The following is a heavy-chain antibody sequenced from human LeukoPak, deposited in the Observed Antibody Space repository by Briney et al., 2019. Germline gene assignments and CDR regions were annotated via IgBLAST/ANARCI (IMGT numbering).Heavy chain of an antibody. Sequence: ASVKVSCKASGYTFTGYYMHWVRQAPGQGLEWMGWINPNSGGTNYAQKFQGWVTMTRDTSISTAYMGLSRLRSDDTAVYYCARESIVLTTGYSRGHYFDYWDQGTLVTVSS. J-gene: IGHJ4*02. CDR1: GYTFTGYY. D-gene: IGHD4-17*01. CDR3: ARESIVLTTGYSRGHYFDY. CDR2: INPNSGGT. V-gene: IGHV1-2*04.